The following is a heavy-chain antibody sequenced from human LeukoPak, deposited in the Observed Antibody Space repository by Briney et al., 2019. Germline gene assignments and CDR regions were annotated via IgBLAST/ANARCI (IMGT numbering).Heavy chain of an antibody. CDR3: AELGITMIGGV. CDR1: GFTFSSYE. V-gene: IGHV3-48*03. D-gene: IGHD3-10*02. CDR2: ISSSGSTI. J-gene: IGHJ6*04. Sequence: GGSLRLSCAASGFTFSSYEMNWVRQAPGTGLERVSYISSSGSTIYYADSVKGRFTISRDNAKNSLYLQMNSLRAEDTAVYYCAELGITMIGGVWGKGTTVTISS.